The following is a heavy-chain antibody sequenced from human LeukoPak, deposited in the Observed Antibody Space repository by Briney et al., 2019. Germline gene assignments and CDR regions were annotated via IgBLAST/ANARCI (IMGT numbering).Heavy chain of an antibody. D-gene: IGHD2-15*01. J-gene: IGHJ3*02. CDR1: GYTFTSYG. CDR2: ISAYNGNT. V-gene: IGHV1-18*04. CDR3: AREKCSGGSCYMGIDAFDI. Sequence: ASVKVSCKASGYTFTSYGISWVRQAPGQGLEWMGWISAYNGNTNYAQKPQGRVTMTTDTSTSTAYMELRSLRSDDTAVYYCAREKCSGGSCYMGIDAFDIWGQGTMVTVSS.